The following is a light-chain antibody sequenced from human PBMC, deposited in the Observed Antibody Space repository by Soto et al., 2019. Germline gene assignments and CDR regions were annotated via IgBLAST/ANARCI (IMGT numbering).Light chain of an antibody. CDR2: IAS. V-gene: IGKV1-9*01. Sequence: DIQLTQSPSFLSASVGDRVTITCRASQGIRNYLAWYQQKPGRAPKLLIYIASTLQSGVPSRFSGSYSGTEFTLTISSVEPEDFAVYICQQRSNWPPTFGQGTRLEI. CDR1: QGIRNY. J-gene: IGKJ5*01. CDR3: QQRSNWPPT.